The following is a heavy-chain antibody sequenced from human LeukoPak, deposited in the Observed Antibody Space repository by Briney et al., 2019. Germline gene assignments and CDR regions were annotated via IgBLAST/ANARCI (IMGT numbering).Heavy chain of an antibody. CDR2: IIPILGIA. V-gene: IGHV1-69*04. J-gene: IGHJ6*02. CDR1: GYTFTSYG. Sequence: GASVKVSCKASGYTFTSYGISWVRQAPGQGLEWMGRIIPILGIANYAQKFQGRVTITADKSTSTAYMELSSLRSEDTAVYYCASPRFLEWSLYYYYYGMDVWGQGTTVTVSS. D-gene: IGHD3-3*01. CDR3: ASPRFLEWSLYYYYYGMDV.